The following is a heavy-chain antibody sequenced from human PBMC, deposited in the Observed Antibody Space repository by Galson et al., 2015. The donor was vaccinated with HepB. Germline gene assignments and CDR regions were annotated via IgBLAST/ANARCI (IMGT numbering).Heavy chain of an antibody. CDR3: VRDPGLDY. Sequence: SLRLSCAASGFTFSSYELNWVRQAPGKGLEWVSYIGHSGSTIYYADSVRGRFTISRDNAKSSLYLQMNSRRAEDTAVYYCVRDPGLDYWGQGTLVTVSS. CDR2: IGHSGSTI. D-gene: IGHD7-27*01. CDR1: GFTFSSYE. J-gene: IGHJ4*02. V-gene: IGHV3-48*03.